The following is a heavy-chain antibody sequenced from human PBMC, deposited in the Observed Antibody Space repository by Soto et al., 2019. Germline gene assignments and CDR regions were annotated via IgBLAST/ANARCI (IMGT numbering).Heavy chain of an antibody. CDR2: ISHSGST. J-gene: IGHJ4*02. CDR1: DDSINSSHW. V-gene: IGHV4-4*02. D-gene: IGHD3-3*02. Sequence: SETLSLTCAVSDDSINSSHWWNWVRQPPEKGLECIGQISHSGSTSYNPSLTSRVTISVDKSKSHFSLKLTSVTAADTAVYYCAARHFWSRPWTDRRLDYWGQGTLVTVSS. CDR3: AARHFWSRPWTDRRLDY.